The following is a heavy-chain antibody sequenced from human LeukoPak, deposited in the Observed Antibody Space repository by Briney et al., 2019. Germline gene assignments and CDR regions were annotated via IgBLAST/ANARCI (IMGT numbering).Heavy chain of an antibody. V-gene: IGHV3-21*01. D-gene: IGHD3-22*01. CDR1: GFTFSSYS. Sequence: PGGSLLLPCAASGFTFSSYSMNWVRPAPGKGLGWVSSISSSSSYIYYADSVKGRFTISRDNAKNSLYLQMNSLRAEDTAEYYCARDPHYYDSSGYYYVPSQFDYWGQGTLVTVSS. J-gene: IGHJ4*02. CDR2: ISSSSSYI. CDR3: ARDPHYYDSSGYYYVPSQFDY.